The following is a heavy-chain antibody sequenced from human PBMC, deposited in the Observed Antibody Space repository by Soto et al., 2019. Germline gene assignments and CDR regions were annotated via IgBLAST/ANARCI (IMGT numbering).Heavy chain of an antibody. V-gene: IGHV3-74*01. Sequence: HPGGSLRLSWAASGFTFSSYWMHWVRQAPGKGLVWVSRINSDGSSTSYADSVKGRFTTSRDDPKNTLYLQMNSLRAEDPAVYSCATIQYFGPYYFDYWGKGTLGTSPQ. D-gene: IGHD3-9*01. CDR1: GFTFSSYW. J-gene: IGHJ4*02. CDR3: ATIQYFGPYYFDY. CDR2: INSDGSST.